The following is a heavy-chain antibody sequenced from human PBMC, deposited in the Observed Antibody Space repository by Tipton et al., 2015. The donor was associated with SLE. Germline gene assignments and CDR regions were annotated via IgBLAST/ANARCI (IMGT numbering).Heavy chain of an antibody. Sequence: SLRLSCAASGFTFTTYAIHWVRQAPGKGLEWVAVISNDGNNKYFADSVKGRFTISRDNSKDTVYLQMNSLGADDTAVYYCARGRRDYIVVLPPEDYWGQGALVTVSS. CDR2: ISNDGNNK. CDR1: GFTFTTYA. J-gene: IGHJ4*02. V-gene: IGHV3-30-3*01. CDR3: ARGRRDYIVVLPPEDY. D-gene: IGHD2-2*01.